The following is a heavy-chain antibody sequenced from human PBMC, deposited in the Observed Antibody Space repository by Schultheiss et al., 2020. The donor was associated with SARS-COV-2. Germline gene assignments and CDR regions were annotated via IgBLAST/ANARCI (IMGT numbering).Heavy chain of an antibody. D-gene: IGHD6-19*01. CDR2: INAGNGNT. CDR1: GYTFTSYA. CDR3: ARDRIAVAGTHSKYDY. J-gene: IGHJ4*02. V-gene: IGHV1-3*01. Sequence: GESLKISCKASGYTFTSYAMHWVRQAPGQRLEWMGWINAGNGNTKYSQKFQGRVTITRDTSASTAYMELSSLRSEDTAVYYCARDRIAVAGTHSKYDYWGQGTLVTVSS.